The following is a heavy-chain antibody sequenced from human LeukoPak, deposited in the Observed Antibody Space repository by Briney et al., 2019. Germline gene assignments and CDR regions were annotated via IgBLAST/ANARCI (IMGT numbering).Heavy chain of an antibody. V-gene: IGHV4-59*01. Sequence: SETLSLTCTVSGGSISSYYWSWLRQPPGKGLEWIGYIYYSGSTNYNPSLKSRVTISVDTSKNQFSLKLSSVTAADTAVYYCARAGSVWFGELLQFDYWGQGTLVTVSS. CDR3: ARAGSVWFGELLQFDY. CDR2: IYYSGST. J-gene: IGHJ4*02. CDR1: GGSISSYY. D-gene: IGHD3-10*01.